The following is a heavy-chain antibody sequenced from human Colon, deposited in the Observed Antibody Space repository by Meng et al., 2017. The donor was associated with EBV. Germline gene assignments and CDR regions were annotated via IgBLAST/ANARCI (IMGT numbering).Heavy chain of an antibody. CDR1: GCSISIMSYY. V-gene: IGHV4-39*01. CDR2: IYYNGST. CDR3: ARRRYYYGSGSYHSYYFDY. J-gene: IGHJ4*02. D-gene: IGHD3-10*01. Sequence: QPPEAGPRLVKPSGTRPLPRTVSGCSISIMSYYWGWIRQPPGKGLEWIGSIYYNGSTYYNPSLKSRVTISVDTSKNQFSLKLNSVTAADTAVYYCARRRYYYGSGSYHSYYFDYWGQGALVTVSS.